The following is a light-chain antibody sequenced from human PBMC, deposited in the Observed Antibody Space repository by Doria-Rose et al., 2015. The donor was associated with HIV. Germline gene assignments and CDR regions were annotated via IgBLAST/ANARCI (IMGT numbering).Light chain of an antibody. CDR2: GAS. J-gene: IGKJ1*01. Sequence: TQSPGTLSLSPGERATLSCSASQSVSAHYLAWYQQRPGQYPRLLIYGASSRATDIPDRFSGSGSGTDFTLTISRLEPEDFAVYYCHQYASSRTFGQGTKVEIK. V-gene: IGKV3-20*01. CDR3: HQYASSRT. CDR1: QSVSAHY.